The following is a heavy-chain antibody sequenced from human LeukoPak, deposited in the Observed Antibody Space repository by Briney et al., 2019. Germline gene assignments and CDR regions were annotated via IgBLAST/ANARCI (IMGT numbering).Heavy chain of an antibody. J-gene: IGHJ6*03. V-gene: IGHV3-64*01. CDR2: ISSNGGST. Sequence: GGSLRLSCAASGFTFSSYAMHWVRQAPGKGLEYVSAISSNGGSTYYANSVKGRFTISRDNSKNTLYLQMGSLRAEDMAVYYCARGGVAAAGTDLYYYYYYMDVWGKGTTVTVSS. D-gene: IGHD6-13*01. CDR3: ARGGVAAAGTDLYYYYYYMDV. CDR1: GFTFSSYA.